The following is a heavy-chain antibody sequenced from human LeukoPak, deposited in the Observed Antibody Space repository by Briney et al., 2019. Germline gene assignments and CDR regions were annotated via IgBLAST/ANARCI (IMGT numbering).Heavy chain of an antibody. Sequence: GGSLRLSCAASGFTFSTYAMSWVRQAPGKGLEWVSAISESGGSTYYADSVKGRFTISRDNAKNSLYLQMNSLRAEDTAAYYCARDRAVTTLGIPHAFDIWGQGTMVTVSS. CDR3: ARDRAVTTLGIPHAFDI. CDR1: GFTFSTYA. D-gene: IGHD4-23*01. J-gene: IGHJ3*02. V-gene: IGHV3-23*01. CDR2: ISESGGST.